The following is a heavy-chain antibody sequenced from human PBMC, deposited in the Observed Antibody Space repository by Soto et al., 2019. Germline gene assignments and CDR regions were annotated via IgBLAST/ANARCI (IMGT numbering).Heavy chain of an antibody. J-gene: IGHJ4*02. CDR1: GFDFKTYC. V-gene: IGHV3-33*01. CDR3: VRTACVINNCSYRGGR. Sequence: GGSLRLSCVASGFDFKTYCMHLVRQAPGKGLEWVAVIGFDGTNIHYSDSVRGRFSISRDKSENTVSLQMNSLRVEDTALYYCVRTACVINNCSYRGGRWAQGTLVTVSS. D-gene: IGHD1-20*01. CDR2: IGFDGTNI.